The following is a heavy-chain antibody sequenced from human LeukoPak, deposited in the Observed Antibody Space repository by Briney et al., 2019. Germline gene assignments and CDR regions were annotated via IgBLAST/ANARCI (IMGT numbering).Heavy chain of an antibody. V-gene: IGHV1-69*13. CDR2: IIPIFGTA. CDR3: ARAGMARINWFDP. D-gene: IGHD1-14*01. J-gene: IGHJ5*02. CDR1: GGTFSSYA. Sequence: SVTVSFKASGGTFSSYAISWVRQAPGQGLEWMGGIIPIFGTANYAQKFQGRVTITADESTSTAYMELSSLRSEDTAVYYCARAGMARINWFDPWGQGTLVTVSS.